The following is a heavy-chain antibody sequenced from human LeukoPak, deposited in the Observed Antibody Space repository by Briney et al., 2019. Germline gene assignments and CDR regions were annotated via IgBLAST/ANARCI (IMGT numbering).Heavy chain of an antibody. V-gene: IGHV3-23*01. J-gene: IGHJ4*02. CDR2: INSGGST. Sequence: GGSLRLSCAASGFTFSSYAMSWVRQAPGNGLEWISSINSGGSTYYADSVKGRFTISRDNSKNTLYLQMNSLRADDTAVYYCAEDLAVAGTASGYWGQGTLVTVSS. CDR3: AEDLAVAGTASGY. CDR1: GFTFSSYA. D-gene: IGHD6-19*01.